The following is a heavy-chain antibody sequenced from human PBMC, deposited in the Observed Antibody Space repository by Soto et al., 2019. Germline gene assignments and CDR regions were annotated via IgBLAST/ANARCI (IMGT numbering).Heavy chain of an antibody. J-gene: IGHJ4*02. CDR1: GFTFSSYG. V-gene: IGHV3-33*01. CDR3: ARDRYSGYDYGSIVDY. CDR2: IWYDGSNK. Sequence: GGSLRLSCAASGFTFSSYGMHWVRQAPGKGLEWVAVIWYDGSNKYYADSVKGRFTISRDNSKNTLYLQMNSLRAEDTAVYYCARDRYSGYDYGSIVDYWGQGTLVTVSS. D-gene: IGHD5-12*01.